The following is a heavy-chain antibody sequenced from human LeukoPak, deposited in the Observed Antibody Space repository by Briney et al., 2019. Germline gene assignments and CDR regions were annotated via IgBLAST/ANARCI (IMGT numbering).Heavy chain of an antibody. V-gene: IGHV4-30-2*01. CDR3: ARVSGLAFDY. Sequence: SETLSLTCTVSGGSISSGGYYWSWIRQPPGKGLEWIAYIYHSGSTYYNPSLKSRVTISVDRSKNQFSLKLSSVTAADTAVYYCARVSGLAFDYWGQGTLVTVSS. CDR1: GGSISSGGYY. D-gene: IGHD6-19*01. CDR2: IYHSGST. J-gene: IGHJ4*02.